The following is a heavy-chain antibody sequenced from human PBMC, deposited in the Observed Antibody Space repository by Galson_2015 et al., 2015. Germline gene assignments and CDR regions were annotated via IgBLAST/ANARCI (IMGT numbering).Heavy chain of an antibody. V-gene: IGHV4-61*02. Sequence: TLSLTCTVSGGSISSGSYYWSWIRQPAGKGLEWIGRIYTSGSTNYNPSPKSRVTISVDTSKNQFSLKLSSVTAADTAVYYCARVPADSSGYYPSDYWGQGTLVTVSS. CDR3: ARVPADSSGYYPSDY. CDR2: IYTSGST. J-gene: IGHJ4*02. CDR1: GGSISSGSYY. D-gene: IGHD3-22*01.